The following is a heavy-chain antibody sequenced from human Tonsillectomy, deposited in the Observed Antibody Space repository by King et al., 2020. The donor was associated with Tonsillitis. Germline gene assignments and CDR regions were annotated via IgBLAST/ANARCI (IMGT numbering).Heavy chain of an antibody. D-gene: IGHD3-3*01. V-gene: IGHV3-9*01. CDR3: TKDKMGYYDFWSGYGAFDI. CDR1: GFTFDDYA. CDR2: ISWNSGNI. Sequence: VQLVESGGGLVQPGKSLRLSCEASGFTFDDYAVYWVRQAPGKGLEWVSGISWNSGNIGYADSVKGRFTISRDNAKNSLYLQMNNLRVEDTALYYCTKDKMGYYDFWSGYGAFDIWGQGTTVTVSS. J-gene: IGHJ3*02.